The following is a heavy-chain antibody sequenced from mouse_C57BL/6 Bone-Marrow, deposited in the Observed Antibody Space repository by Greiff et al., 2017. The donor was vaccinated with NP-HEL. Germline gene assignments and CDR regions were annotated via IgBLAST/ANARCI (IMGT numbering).Heavy chain of an antibody. J-gene: IGHJ2*01. CDR3: ARGESWGASFDN. V-gene: IGHV1-82*01. D-gene: IGHD6-1*01. Sequence: QVQLQQSGPELVKPGASVKISCKASGYTFSTSWMNWMKQRPGKGLEWIGRIYPGDGDTHYSGNFEGKASLTVDKSSTSAYMRLSDLPSENTAVYVCARGESWGASFDNWGQGTTLTVSS. CDR1: GYTFSTSW. CDR2: IYPGDGDT.